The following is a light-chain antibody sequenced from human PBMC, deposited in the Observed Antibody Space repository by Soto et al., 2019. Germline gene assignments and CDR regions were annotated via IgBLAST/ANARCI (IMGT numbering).Light chain of an antibody. CDR1: QNINAW. Sequence: RASQNINAWLAWYQQKPGKAPKLLIYDVSTLHSGVPSRFSGSASGTEFTLTISNLESDDFATYYCQQYHRYSTFGQGTKVDIK. CDR3: QQYHRYST. CDR2: DVS. J-gene: IGKJ1*01. V-gene: IGKV1-5*01.